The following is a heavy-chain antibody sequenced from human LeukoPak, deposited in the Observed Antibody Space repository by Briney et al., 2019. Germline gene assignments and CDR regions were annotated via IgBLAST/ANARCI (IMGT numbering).Heavy chain of an antibody. CDR3: AAYYYGSGSSGAFDY. CDR1: GYTFTSYG. V-gene: IGHV1-18*01. J-gene: IGHJ4*02. Sequence: GASVKVSCKASGYTFTSYGISWVRQAPGQGLEWMGWISAYIGNTNYAQKLQGRVTMTTDTSTSTAYMELRSLRSDDTAVYYCAAYYYGSGSSGAFDYWGQGTLVTVSS. D-gene: IGHD3-10*01. CDR2: ISAYIGNT.